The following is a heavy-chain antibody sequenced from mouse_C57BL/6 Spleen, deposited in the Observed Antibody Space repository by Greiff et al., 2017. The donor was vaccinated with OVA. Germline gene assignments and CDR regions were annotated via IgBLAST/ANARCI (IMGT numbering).Heavy chain of an antibody. V-gene: IGHV1-77*01. Sequence: QVQLKQSGAELVKPGASVKISCKASGYTFTDYYITWVKQRPGQGLAWIGKIGPGSGSTYYNEKFKGKATLTADKSSSTAYMQLSSLTSEDSAVYFCARTLTKITTVGYFDVWGTGTTVTVSS. CDR2: IGPGSGST. J-gene: IGHJ1*03. CDR3: ARTLTKITTVGYFDV. D-gene: IGHD1-1*01. CDR1: GYTFTDYY.